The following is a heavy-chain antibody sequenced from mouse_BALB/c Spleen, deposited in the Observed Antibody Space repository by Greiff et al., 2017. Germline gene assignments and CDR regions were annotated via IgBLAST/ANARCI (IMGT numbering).Heavy chain of an antibody. CDR1: GYTFTSYW. CDR2: INPSTGYT. CDR3: ARSYYYGSSYNWYFDV. D-gene: IGHD1-1*01. Sequence: QVQLKESGAELAKPGASVKMSCKASGYTFTSYWMHWVKQRPGQGLEWIGYINPSTGYTKYNQKFKDKATLTADKSSSTAYMQLSSLTSEDSAVYYCARSYYYGSSYNWYFDVWGAGTTVTVSS. V-gene: IGHV1-7*01. J-gene: IGHJ1*01.